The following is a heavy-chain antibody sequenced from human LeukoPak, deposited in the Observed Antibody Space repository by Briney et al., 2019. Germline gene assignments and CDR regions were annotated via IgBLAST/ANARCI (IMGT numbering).Heavy chain of an antibody. CDR1: GYSIRSGYY. D-gene: IGHD4-17*01. CDR2: MYHSGSA. Sequence: PSETLSLTCTVSGYSIRSGYYWGWIRQAPGKGLEWIGDMYHSGSAYYNPSLKSRVTISVDTSRNQFSLRLNSVTAADTAVYYCARDSPTLRLAFDIWGQGTMVTVSS. CDR3: ARDSPTLRLAFDI. J-gene: IGHJ3*02. V-gene: IGHV4-38-2*02.